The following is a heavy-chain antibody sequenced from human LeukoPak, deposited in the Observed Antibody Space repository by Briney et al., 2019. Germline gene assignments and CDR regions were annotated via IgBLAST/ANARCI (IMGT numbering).Heavy chain of an antibody. D-gene: IGHD4-17*01. CDR1: GFTFGDYA. CDR2: IRSKGYGRAI. V-gene: IGHV3-49*04. CDR3: TRDGSMTYGDYRLFDY. Sequence: GGSLRLSCTASGFTFGDYAMNWVRQAPGKGLEWVSFIRSKGYGRAIEYAAAVKGRFTISRDGCKTSGYLQMNSLKPEDTAVYYCTRDGSMTYGDYRLFDYWGQGTLVTVSS. J-gene: IGHJ4*02.